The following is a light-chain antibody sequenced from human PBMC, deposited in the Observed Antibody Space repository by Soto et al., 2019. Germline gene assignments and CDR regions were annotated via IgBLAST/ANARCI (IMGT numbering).Light chain of an antibody. V-gene: IGLV2-14*01. CDR1: SSDVGGHNY. Sequence: QSVLSQPASVSGSPGQSITISCAGTSSDVGGHNYVSWYQQHPGKAPKLMISEVSNRPSGVSNRFSGSKSGNTASLTISGLQAEDEADHYCSSYTGTSTLVFGGGTKLTVL. CDR2: EVS. CDR3: SSYTGTSTLV. J-gene: IGLJ3*02.